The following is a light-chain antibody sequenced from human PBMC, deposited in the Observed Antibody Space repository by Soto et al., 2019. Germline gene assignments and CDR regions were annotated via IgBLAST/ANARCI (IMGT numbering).Light chain of an antibody. V-gene: IGLV2-11*01. CDR1: SSEXXVXXX. J-gene: IGLJ1*01. CDR2: DVS. CDR3: QSYDSTLSARYV. Sequence: QSALTQPRSVSGSPGQSVAVALTGTSSEXXVXXXXXXXEQHPGKXPKLIIYDVSNRPSGVPDRFSGSKSGTSASLAITGLQAEDEGDYYCQSYDSTLSARYVFGTGTKVTVL.